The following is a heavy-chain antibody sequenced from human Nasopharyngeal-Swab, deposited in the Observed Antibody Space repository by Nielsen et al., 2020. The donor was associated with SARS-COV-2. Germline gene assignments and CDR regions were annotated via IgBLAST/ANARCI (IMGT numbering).Heavy chain of an antibody. Sequence: GGSLRLSCAASGFTFSSYWMSWVRQAPGKGLEWVANIKQDGSEKYYVDSVKGRFTISRDNAKNSLYLQMNSLRAEDTAVYYCARDSDIPYSGYGMDVWGQGTTVTVS. D-gene: IGHD6-13*01. V-gene: IGHV3-7*01. CDR3: ARDSDIPYSGYGMDV. CDR2: IKQDGSEK. J-gene: IGHJ6*02. CDR1: GFTFSSYW.